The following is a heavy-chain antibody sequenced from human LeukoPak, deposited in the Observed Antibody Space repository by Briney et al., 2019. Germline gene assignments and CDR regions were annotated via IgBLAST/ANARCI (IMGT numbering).Heavy chain of an antibody. D-gene: IGHD2-15*01. CDR1: GFTFSSYA. J-gene: IGHJ4*02. Sequence: GGSLRLSCAPAGFTFSSYAMFWVRPVPGEGMVSVSRISNDGKTTLYADSVKGRFTISRDNAKNTVYLQMSSLRAEDTAVYFCAAGGRSGYWGQGTLVTVSS. CDR2: ISNDGKTT. V-gene: IGHV3-74*01. CDR3: AAGGRSGY.